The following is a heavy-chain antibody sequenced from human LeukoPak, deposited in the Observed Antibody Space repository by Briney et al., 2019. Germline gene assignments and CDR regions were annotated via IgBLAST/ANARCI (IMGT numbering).Heavy chain of an antibody. Sequence: GGSLRLSCAASGFTFSSYSMKWVRQAPGKGLEWVSSISSSSSYIYYADSVKGRFTISRDNAKNSLYLQMNSLRAEDTAVYYCAREDYGDYLSYFDYWGQGTLATVSS. D-gene: IGHD4-17*01. J-gene: IGHJ4*02. CDR2: ISSSSSYI. CDR3: AREDYGDYLSYFDY. V-gene: IGHV3-21*01. CDR1: GFTFSSYS.